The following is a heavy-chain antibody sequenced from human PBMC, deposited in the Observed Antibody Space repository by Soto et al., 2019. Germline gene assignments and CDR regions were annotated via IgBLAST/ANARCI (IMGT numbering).Heavy chain of an antibody. CDR3: AGLMATITADAFDI. V-gene: IGHV3-11*01. CDR2: ISNGDETT. Sequence: GGSLRLSCAASGFIFTDYSMTWIRQAPGKWLEWVSYISNGDETTQYADSVKGRFTVSRDNAKKVLFLQMSSLRVDDTAVYYCAGLMATITADAFDIWGQGTMVTVSS. CDR1: GFIFTDYS. D-gene: IGHD5-12*01. J-gene: IGHJ3*02.